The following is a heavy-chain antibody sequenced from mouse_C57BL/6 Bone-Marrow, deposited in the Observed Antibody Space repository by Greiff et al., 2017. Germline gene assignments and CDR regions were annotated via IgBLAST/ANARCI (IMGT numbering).Heavy chain of an antibody. J-gene: IGHJ3*01. V-gene: IGHV1-69*01. CDR3: ARGGVYYGFAY. D-gene: IGHD1-1*01. CDR1: GYTFTSYW. CDR2: IDPSDSYT. Sequence: QVQLQQPGAELVMPGASVKLSCKASGYTFTSYWMHWVKQRPGQGLEWIGEIDPSDSYTNYNQKFKGKSTLTVDKSSSTAYMQLSSLTSEDSAVYYWARGGVYYGFAYWGQGTLVTVSA.